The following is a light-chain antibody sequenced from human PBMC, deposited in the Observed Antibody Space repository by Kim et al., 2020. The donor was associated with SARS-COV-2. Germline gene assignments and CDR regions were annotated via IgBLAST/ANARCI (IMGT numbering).Light chain of an antibody. J-gene: IGKJ2*01. CDR3: QQTYNTPYMFT. V-gene: IGKV1-39*01. CDR2: AAS. CDR1: QSINNF. Sequence: DIQMTQSPSSLSASVGDRVTITCRASQSINNFLHWYKQKPGKAPKLLIYAASSLQSGVPSRFSGSRSGTVFTLTISSLHPEDFATYYCQQTYNTPYMFTFGQGTKLEI.